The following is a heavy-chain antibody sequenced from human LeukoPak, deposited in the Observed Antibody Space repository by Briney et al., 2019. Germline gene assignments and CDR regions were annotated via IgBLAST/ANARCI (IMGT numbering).Heavy chain of an antibody. D-gene: IGHD3-10*01. CDR2: IYYNGST. V-gene: IGHV4-39*07. Sequence: SETLSLTCTVSGGSISSYYWGWIRRPPGKGLEWIGSIYYNGSTYYNPSLKSRVTISVDTSKNQFSLKLSSVTAADTAVYYCARAAYSGSYSYWGQGTLVTVSS. CDR1: GGSISSYY. CDR3: ARAAYSGSYSY. J-gene: IGHJ4*02.